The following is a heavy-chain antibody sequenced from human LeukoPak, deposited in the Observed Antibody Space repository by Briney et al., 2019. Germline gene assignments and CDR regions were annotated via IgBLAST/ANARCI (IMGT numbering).Heavy chain of an antibody. V-gene: IGHV3-23*01. CDR1: GFTFNNYA. CDR2: VSSSGTTT. CDR3: VRDRGSGWYYMDY. J-gene: IGHJ4*02. Sequence: GGSLRLSCAASGFTFNNYAMSWVRQSPRKGLEWVSVVSSSGTTTHYAASVKGRFTISRDNSKNTVSLQMNRLRVDDTALYYCVRDRGSGWYYMDYWGQGTLVTVSS. D-gene: IGHD6-19*01.